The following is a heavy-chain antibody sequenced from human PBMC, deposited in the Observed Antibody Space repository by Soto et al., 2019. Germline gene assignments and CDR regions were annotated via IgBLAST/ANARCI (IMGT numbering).Heavy chain of an antibody. CDR1: GFTFSSYG. Sequence: QVQLVESGGGVVQPGRSLRLSCAASGFTFSSYGMHWVRQAPGKGLEWVAVIWYDGSNKYYADSVKGQFTISRDNSKNTLYLQMNSLRAEDTAVYYCARDRSIAARPYYYYYYGMDVWGQGTTVTVSS. CDR2: IWYDGSNK. V-gene: IGHV3-33*01. J-gene: IGHJ6*02. CDR3: ARDRSIAARPYYYYYYGMDV. D-gene: IGHD6-6*01.